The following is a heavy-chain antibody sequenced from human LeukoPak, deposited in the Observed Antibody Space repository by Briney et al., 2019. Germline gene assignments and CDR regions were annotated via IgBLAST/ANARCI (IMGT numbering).Heavy chain of an antibody. V-gene: IGHV3-53*01. J-gene: IGHJ6*04. Sequence: GGSLRLSCAASGFTVSSNYMSWVRQAPGKGLEWVSVIYSGGSTYYADSVKGRFTISRDNSKNTLYLQMNSLRAEDTAVYYCARDKVSGSYSITYYYYYGMDVWGKGTTVTVSS. CDR1: GFTVSSNY. CDR2: IYSGGST. CDR3: ARDKVSGSYSITYYYYYGMDV. D-gene: IGHD3-10*01.